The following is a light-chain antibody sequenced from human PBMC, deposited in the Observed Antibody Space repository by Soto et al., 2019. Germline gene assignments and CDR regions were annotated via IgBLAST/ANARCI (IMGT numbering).Light chain of an antibody. CDR3: QKYNTYSRT. CDR1: QSISSW. J-gene: IGKJ1*01. V-gene: IGKV1-5*01. CDR2: DAS. Sequence: DIQMTPSLSPLSASVGDRVTITCLASQSISSWLAWYQQKPGKAPKLLIYDASSLESGVPSRFSGSGSGTEFTLTISSLQPDDFATYYCQKYNTYSRTFGQGTKGDIK.